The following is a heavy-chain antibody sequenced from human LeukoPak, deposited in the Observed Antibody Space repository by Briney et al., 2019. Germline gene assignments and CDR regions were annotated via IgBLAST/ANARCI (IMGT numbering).Heavy chain of an antibody. Sequence: ASVKVSCKASGYTFTSYDINWVRQATGQGLEWMGWISAYNGNTNYAQKLQGRVTMTTDTSTSTAYMELRSLRSDDTAVYYCARDWDDILTGDYWGQGTLVTVSS. D-gene: IGHD3-9*01. V-gene: IGHV1-18*01. CDR3: ARDWDDILTGDY. CDR1: GYTFTSYD. J-gene: IGHJ4*02. CDR2: ISAYNGNT.